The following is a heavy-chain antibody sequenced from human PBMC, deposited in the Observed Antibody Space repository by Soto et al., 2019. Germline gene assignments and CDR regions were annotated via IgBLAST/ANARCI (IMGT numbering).Heavy chain of an antibody. Sequence: QLQLQESGPGLVKPPQTLSLTCAVSGDYISSGGYYWSWIRQPPGKGLEWIGDIFHNGGTYYNPSLKSRVTISLDRSKNQFSLKVTAVTAADTAVYFCARLDGYNSFDYWGQGALVTVSS. J-gene: IGHJ4*02. D-gene: IGHD5-12*01. CDR3: ARLDGYNSFDY. CDR1: GDYISSGGYY. V-gene: IGHV4-30-2*01. CDR2: IFHNGGT.